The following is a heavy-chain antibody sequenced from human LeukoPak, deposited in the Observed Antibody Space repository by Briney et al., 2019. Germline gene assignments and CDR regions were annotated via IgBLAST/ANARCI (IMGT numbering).Heavy chain of an antibody. V-gene: IGHV3-20*04. CDR3: AREINFWSGYYIQNWFDP. D-gene: IGHD3-3*01. CDR2: INWNGGST. Sequence: GGSLRLSCAASGFTFDDYGMSWVRQAPGKGLEWVSGINWNGGSTGYADSVKGRFTISRDNAKNSLYLQMNSLRAEDTALYYCAREINFWSGYYIQNWFDPWGQGTLVTVSS. J-gene: IGHJ5*02. CDR1: GFTFDDYG.